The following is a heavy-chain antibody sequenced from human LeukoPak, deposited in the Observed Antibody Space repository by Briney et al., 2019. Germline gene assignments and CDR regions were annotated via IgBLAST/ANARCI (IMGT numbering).Heavy chain of an antibody. J-gene: IGHJ3*02. CDR2: IFHSGST. CDR3: ARRGRRGVDAFDI. D-gene: IGHD3-10*01. CDR1: GDSISSGAYS. V-gene: IGHV4-30-2*02. Sequence: PSETLSLTCAVSGDSISSGAYSWSGIRQPPGKGLEWSGDIFHSGSTNYNAALKSRVIISVDTSTNQFSLKLSSVTAADTAVYYCARRGRRGVDAFDIWGQGTMVTVSS.